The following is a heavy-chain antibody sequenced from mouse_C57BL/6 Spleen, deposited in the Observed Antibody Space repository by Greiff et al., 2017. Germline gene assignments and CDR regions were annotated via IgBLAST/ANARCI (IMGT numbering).Heavy chain of an antibody. CDR1: GYSFTDYN. D-gene: IGHD2-1*01. CDR3: ARALMVELHDYAMDY. Sequence: VQLQQSGPELVKPGASVKISCKASGYSFTDYNMNWVKQRNGKSLEWIGVINPNYGTTSYNQKFKGKATLTVDQSSSTAYMQLNSLTSEDSAVYYCARALMVELHDYAMDYWGQGTSVTVSS. J-gene: IGHJ4*01. CDR2: INPNYGTT. V-gene: IGHV1-39*01.